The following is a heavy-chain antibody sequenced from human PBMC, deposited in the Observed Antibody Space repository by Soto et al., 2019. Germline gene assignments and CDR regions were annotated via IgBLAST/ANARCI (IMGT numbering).Heavy chain of an antibody. J-gene: IGHJ6*02. D-gene: IGHD6-19*01. CDR3: ASSLAVAGYYYGMDV. CDR1: GYNFTGYL. Sequence: GQALTISCTGSGYNFTGYLIGWVRQMPGKGLERMGIIYPGDSDPRYSPSFQGQVTISADKSISTAYLQWSSLKASDTAMYYCASSLAVAGYYYGMDVWGQGTTVTVSS. V-gene: IGHV5-51*01. CDR2: IYPGDSDP.